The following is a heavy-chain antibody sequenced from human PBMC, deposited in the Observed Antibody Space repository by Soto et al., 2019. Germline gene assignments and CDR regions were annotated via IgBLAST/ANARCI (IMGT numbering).Heavy chain of an antibody. CDR1: GFTFSSYA. D-gene: IGHD4-17*01. Sequence: GGSLRLSCAASGFTFSSYAMHWVRQAPGKGLEWVAVISYDGSNKYYADSVKGRFTISRDNSKNTLYLQMNSLRAEDTAVYYCARDLRVVPTYYFDYWGQGTLVTVSS. CDR2: ISYDGSNK. V-gene: IGHV3-30-3*01. J-gene: IGHJ4*02. CDR3: ARDLRVVPTYYFDY.